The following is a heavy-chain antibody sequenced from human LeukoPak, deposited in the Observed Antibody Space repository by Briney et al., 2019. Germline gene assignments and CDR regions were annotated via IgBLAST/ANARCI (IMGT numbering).Heavy chain of an antibody. Sequence: ASVQVSCKTSGYIFAHNGISWVRQAPGQGPEWMGWISAYNGDTNYAQKFQGRVTITRDTSASTAYMELSSLRSEDTAVYYCARDPLPGGSLPFDYWGQGTLVTVSS. CDR2: ISAYNGDT. V-gene: IGHV1-18*01. D-gene: IGHD1-26*01. J-gene: IGHJ4*02. CDR3: ARDPLPGGSLPFDY. CDR1: GYIFAHNG.